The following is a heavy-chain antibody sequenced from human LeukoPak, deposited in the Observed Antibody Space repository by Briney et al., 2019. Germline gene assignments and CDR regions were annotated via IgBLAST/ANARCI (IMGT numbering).Heavy chain of an antibody. Sequence: GASVKVSCKASGYTFTGYYMHWVRQAPGQGLKWMGWINLDSGGTNYAQKFQGRVTMTRDTSISTAYMELSRLRSDDTAVYYCARSTGTAIFGVVIIGWFDPRGQGTLVTVSS. CDR3: ARSTGTAIFGVVIIGWFDP. D-gene: IGHD3-3*01. CDR2: INLDSGGT. CDR1: GYTFTGYY. J-gene: IGHJ5*02. V-gene: IGHV1-2*02.